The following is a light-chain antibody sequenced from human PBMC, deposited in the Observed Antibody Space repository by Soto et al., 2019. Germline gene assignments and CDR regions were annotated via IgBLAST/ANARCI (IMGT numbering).Light chain of an antibody. J-gene: IGKJ1*01. Sequence: EIVMTQSPATLSVSPGERATLSCRASQSVSSNLAWYQQKSGQAPRLLIYGASTRATGIPGRFSGSGSGTEFTLTIGSLQSEDFAVYYCLQYNDWLGTFGQGTKEEIQ. CDR2: GAS. CDR1: QSVSSN. CDR3: LQYNDWLGT. V-gene: IGKV3-15*01.